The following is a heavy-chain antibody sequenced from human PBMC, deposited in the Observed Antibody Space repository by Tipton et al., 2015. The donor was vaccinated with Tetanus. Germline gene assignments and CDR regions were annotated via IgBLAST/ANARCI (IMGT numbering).Heavy chain of an antibody. Sequence: GLVKPSETLSLTCTVSGGSITSGTYYWGWIRQPPGKGLEWIGNIYYSGTTYYNSPLKSRVTISLDTSKNHFSLKMTSVTAADTAVYYCARQADIWFDPWGQGTLVAVSS. CDR1: GGSITSGTYY. V-gene: IGHV4-39*01. J-gene: IGHJ5*02. CDR3: ARQADIWFDP. CDR2: IYYSGTT. D-gene: IGHD2-15*01.